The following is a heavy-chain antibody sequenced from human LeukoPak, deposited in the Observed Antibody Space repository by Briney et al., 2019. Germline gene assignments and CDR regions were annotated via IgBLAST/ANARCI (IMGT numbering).Heavy chain of an antibody. J-gene: IGHJ4*02. CDR1: GFTFSSYD. CDR3: AREIGRGSGWSRWDY. V-gene: IGHV3-48*01. D-gene: IGHD6-19*01. Sequence: GGSLRLSCAASGFTFSSYDMNWVRQAPGKGLEWVSYISSSGSTIYYADSVKGRVTISRDNAKNSLYLQMNSLRAEDTAVYYCAREIGRGSGWSRWDYWGQGTLVTVSS. CDR2: ISSSGSTI.